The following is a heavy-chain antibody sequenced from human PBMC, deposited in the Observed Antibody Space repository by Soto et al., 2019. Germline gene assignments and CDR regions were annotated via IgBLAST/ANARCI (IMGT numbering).Heavy chain of an antibody. V-gene: IGHV2-5*02. CDR1: GFSLSTYHMG. Sequence: QITLKESGPTLVRPAQALTLTCDFSGFSLSTYHMGVAWIRQPPGKALDWLALIYWDDDKRYSPSLKDRLAISKDTSSIQVVLTITNTDPGDTATYFCAHAGDYVLLTFDHWGPGALVTVSS. CDR2: IYWDDDK. CDR3: AHAGDYVLLTFDH. D-gene: IGHD4-17*01. J-gene: IGHJ4*02.